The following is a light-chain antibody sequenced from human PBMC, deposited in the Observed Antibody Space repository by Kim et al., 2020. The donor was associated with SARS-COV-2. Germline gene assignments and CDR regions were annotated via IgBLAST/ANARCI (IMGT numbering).Light chain of an antibody. Sequence: SSELTQDPAVSVALGQTVRITCQGDSLRSYYATWYQQKPGQAPIVVIYGKNNWPSVIPDRFSGSSSGNTASFTITGTQAGDEADYYCNSRDSNANVVFGG. J-gene: IGLJ2*01. CDR3: NSRDSNANVV. CDR2: GKN. CDR1: SLRSYY. V-gene: IGLV3-19*01.